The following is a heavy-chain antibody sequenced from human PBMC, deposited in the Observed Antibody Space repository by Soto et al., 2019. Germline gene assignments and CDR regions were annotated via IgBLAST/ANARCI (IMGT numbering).Heavy chain of an antibody. Sequence: ASVKVSCKASGYTFTSYYVHCVRQAPGQGLEWMGIINPSGGSTSYAQKFQGRVTMTRDTSTSTVYMELSSLRSEDTAVYYCARDRGYSYGRANYFAYWGQGTLVTVSS. CDR1: GYTFTSYY. CDR3: ARDRGYSYGRANYFAY. CDR2: INPSGGST. J-gene: IGHJ4*02. V-gene: IGHV1-46*01. D-gene: IGHD5-18*01.